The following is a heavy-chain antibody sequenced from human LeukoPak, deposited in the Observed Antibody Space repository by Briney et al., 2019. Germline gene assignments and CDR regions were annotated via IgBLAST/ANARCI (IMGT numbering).Heavy chain of an antibody. Sequence: PGGSLRLSCVVSGFTFSSYAMHWVRQAPGKGLEWVSYISSSGSTIYYADSVKGRFTISRDNAKNSLYLQMNSLRAEDTAVYYCAELGITMIGGVWGKGTTVTISS. CDR2: ISSSGSTI. CDR1: GFTFSSYA. V-gene: IGHV3-48*03. J-gene: IGHJ6*04. CDR3: AELGITMIGGV. D-gene: IGHD3-10*02.